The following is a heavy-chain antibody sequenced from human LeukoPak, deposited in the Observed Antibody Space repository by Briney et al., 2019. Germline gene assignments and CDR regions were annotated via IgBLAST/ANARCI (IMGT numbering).Heavy chain of an antibody. CDR3: ATGCRGGSCTDSGFDY. D-gene: IGHD2-15*01. V-gene: IGHV3-23*01. CDR1: GFTFSNCA. CDR2: LSGSGDNT. Sequence: GGSLRLSCAASGFTFSNCAMNWVRQAPGKGLEWVSGLSGSGDNTFYADSVKGRFIISRDNSKYTLYLQMSSLRAEDTAVYYCATGCRGGSCTDSGFDYWGQGTLVTVSS. J-gene: IGHJ4*02.